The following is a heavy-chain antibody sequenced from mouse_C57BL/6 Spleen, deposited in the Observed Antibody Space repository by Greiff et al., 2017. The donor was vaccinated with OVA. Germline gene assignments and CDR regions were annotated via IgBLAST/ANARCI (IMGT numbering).Heavy chain of an antibody. Sequence: QVQLKESGAELVKPGASVKISCKASGYAFSSYWMNWVKQRPGKGLEWIGQIYPGDGDTNYNGKFKGKATLTADKSSSTAYMQLSSLTSEDSAVYFCARGGNPFRYFDVWGTGTTVTVSS. J-gene: IGHJ1*03. CDR1: GYAFSSYW. D-gene: IGHD2-1*01. V-gene: IGHV1-80*01. CDR3: ARGGNPFRYFDV. CDR2: IYPGDGDT.